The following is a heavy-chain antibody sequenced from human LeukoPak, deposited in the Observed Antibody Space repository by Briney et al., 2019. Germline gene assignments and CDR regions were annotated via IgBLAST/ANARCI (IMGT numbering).Heavy chain of an antibody. CDR1: GYTFTGYY. CDR2: INPNSGGT. Sequence: GASVKVSRKASGYTFTGYYMHWLRQAPGQGLEWMGWINPNSGGTNYAQKFQGRVTMTRDTSISTAYMELSRLRSDDTAVYYRARGWEGGYYFDYWGQGTLVTVSS. D-gene: IGHD1-26*01. CDR3: ARGWEGGYYFDY. V-gene: IGHV1-2*02. J-gene: IGHJ4*02.